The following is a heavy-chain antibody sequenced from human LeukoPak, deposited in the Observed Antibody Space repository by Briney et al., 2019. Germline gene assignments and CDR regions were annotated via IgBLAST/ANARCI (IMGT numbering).Heavy chain of an antibody. Sequence: GGSLRLSCAASGFTFSSYAMHWVRQAPGKVLEWVAVISYDGSNKYYADSVKGRITISRDNSKNTVYLQMNSMSGEDTAVYYCARDSTWIQDFWGQGTLVTVSS. CDR1: GFTFSSYA. V-gene: IGHV3-30-3*01. D-gene: IGHD5-18*01. J-gene: IGHJ4*02. CDR2: ISYDGSNK. CDR3: ARDSTWIQDF.